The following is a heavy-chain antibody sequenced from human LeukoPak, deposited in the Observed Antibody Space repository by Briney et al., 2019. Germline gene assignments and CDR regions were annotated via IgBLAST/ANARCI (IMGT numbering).Heavy chain of an antibody. V-gene: IGHV4-34*01. J-gene: IGHJ6*02. CDR3: ARNRLRRTDHYYYYGMDV. Sequence: PSETLSLTCAVYGGSFSGYYWSWIRQPPGKGLEWIGEINHSGSTNYNPSLKSRVTISVDTSKNQFSLKLSSVTAADTAVYYCARNRLRRTDHYYYYGMDVWGQGTTVTVSS. CDR2: INHSGST. D-gene: IGHD2-15*01. CDR1: GGSFSGYY.